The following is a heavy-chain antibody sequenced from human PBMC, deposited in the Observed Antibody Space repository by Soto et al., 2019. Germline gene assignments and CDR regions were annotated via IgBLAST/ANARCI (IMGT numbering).Heavy chain of an antibody. CDR2: MSHDGSNK. Sequence: QVQLVESGGGVVQPGRSLRLSCAASGFTFSNYGMHWVRQAPGKGLEWVAVMSHDGSNKYYVDSVKGRFTISRDNSKNTLYLQMNSLRTEDTAVYYCAKRGALHDFDYWGQGTLVIVSS. CDR3: AKRGALHDFDY. V-gene: IGHV3-30*18. CDR1: GFTFSNYG. J-gene: IGHJ4*02.